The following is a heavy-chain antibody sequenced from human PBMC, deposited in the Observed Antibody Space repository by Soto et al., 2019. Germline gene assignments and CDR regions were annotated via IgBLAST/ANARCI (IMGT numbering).Heavy chain of an antibody. V-gene: IGHV3-21*01. CDR3: ATVIVVVPAPTGAFDI. CDR2: ISSSSSYI. J-gene: IGHJ3*02. CDR1: GFTFSSYS. D-gene: IGHD2-2*01. Sequence: GGSLRLSCAASGFTFSSYSMNWVRQAPGKGLEWVSSISSSSSYIYYADSVKGRFTISRDNAKNSLYLQMNSLRAEDTAVYYCATVIVVVPAPTGAFDIWGQGTMVTVSS.